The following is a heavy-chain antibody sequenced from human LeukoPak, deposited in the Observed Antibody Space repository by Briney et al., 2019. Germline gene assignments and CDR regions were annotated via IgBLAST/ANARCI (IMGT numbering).Heavy chain of an antibody. V-gene: IGHV1-18*01. Sequence: ASVKVSCKASGYTFSSYGIAWVRQAPGQGLEWMGWISGYNGNTNYARKLQGRVSMTTDTSTTTAYMELRSLTSADTALYYCARSSLGTITAGPFDYWGQGTLVTVSS. CDR3: ARSSLGTITAGPFDY. J-gene: IGHJ4*02. CDR1: GYTFSSYG. D-gene: IGHD5-12*01. CDR2: ISGYNGNT.